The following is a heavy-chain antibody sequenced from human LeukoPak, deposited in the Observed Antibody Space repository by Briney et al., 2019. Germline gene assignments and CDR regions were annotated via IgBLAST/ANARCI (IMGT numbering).Heavy chain of an antibody. V-gene: IGHV3-53*01. J-gene: IGHJ4*02. CDR1: GFTVSGNY. CDR2: ISGSGGTT. CDR3: ARERGSSGGNTNGYFDY. D-gene: IGHD4-23*01. Sequence: GGSLRLSCAASGFTVSGNYMSWVRQAPGKGLEWVSVISGSGGTTYSADSVKGRFTISRDNSKNTLYLQMNSLRAEDTAAYYCARERGSSGGNTNGYFDYWGQGALVTVSS.